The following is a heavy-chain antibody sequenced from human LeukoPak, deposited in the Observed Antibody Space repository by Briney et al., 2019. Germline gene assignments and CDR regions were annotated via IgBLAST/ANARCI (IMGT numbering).Heavy chain of an antibody. CDR2: MTPNSGNT. CDR1: GYTFSNYD. Sequence: GASVKVSCKASGYTFSNYDVNWLRQAAGQGLEWMGFMTPNSGNTGYAQRLQGRVTLTRSTSISTAYMELSDLRSEDTAVYFCTRGDYWGQGTLVTVSS. CDR3: TRGDY. J-gene: IGHJ4*02. V-gene: IGHV1-8*01.